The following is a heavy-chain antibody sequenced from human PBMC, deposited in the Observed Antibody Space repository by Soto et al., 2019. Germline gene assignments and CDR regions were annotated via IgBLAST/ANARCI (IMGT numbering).Heavy chain of an antibody. CDR1: GDSITSSNW. CDR3: ARDLGTATDY. CDR2: IYHSGAT. V-gene: IGHV4-4*02. Sequence: QVHLQESGPGLVKPSGTLSLTCAVSGDSITSSNWWSWVRQAPGKGLEWIGEIYHSGATTYNPSLKNRATISVDPSDNHFSLKLTSVTAADTAVYFCARDLGTATDYWGRGTLVTVAS. J-gene: IGHJ4*02.